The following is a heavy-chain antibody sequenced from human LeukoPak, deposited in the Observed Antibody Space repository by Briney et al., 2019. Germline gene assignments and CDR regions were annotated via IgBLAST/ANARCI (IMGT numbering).Heavy chain of an antibody. CDR2: IYYSGST. V-gene: IGHV4-59*08. CDR3: ARHEGDGDHFDY. J-gene: IGHJ4*02. D-gene: IGHD4-17*01. Sequence: SETLSLTCTVSGGSISSYYWSWIRQPPGKGLEWIGYIYYSGSTNYNPSLKSRVTISVDTSKNQFSLKLSSVTAADTAVCYCARHEGDGDHFDYWGQGTLVTVSS. CDR1: GGSISSYY.